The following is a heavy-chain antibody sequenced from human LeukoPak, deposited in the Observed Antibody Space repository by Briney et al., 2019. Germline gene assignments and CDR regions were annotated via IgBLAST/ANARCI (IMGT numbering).Heavy chain of an antibody. CDR1: GGSLTNYY. CDR3: ARENSGSYREFDY. CDR2: IYTSGST. V-gene: IGHV4-4*07. J-gene: IGHJ4*02. Sequence: SETLSLTCSVSGGSLTNYYWGWIRQPAGKGLEWIGRIYTSGSTNYNASLKSRVSMSVDTSKNQFSLKLSSVTAADTAVFYCARENSGSYREFDYWGQGTLVTVSS. D-gene: IGHD1-26*01.